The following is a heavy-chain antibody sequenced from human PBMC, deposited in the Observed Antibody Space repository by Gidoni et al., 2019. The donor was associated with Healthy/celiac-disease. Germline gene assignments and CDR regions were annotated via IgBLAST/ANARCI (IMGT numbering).Heavy chain of an antibody. CDR1: GFTCSDSY. D-gene: IGHD1-26*01. CDR3: ARDVYVVGATAGDYYYYYGMDV. CDR2: ISSSGSTI. Sequence: QVQLVESGGGLVKPGGSMRLSCAASGFTCSDSYMSWLRQAPGKGLEWVSYISSSGSTIYYADSVKGRFTIARDNAKNSLYLQMNSLRAEDTAVYYCARDVYVVGATAGDYYYYYGMDVWGQGTTVTVSS. V-gene: IGHV3-11*01. J-gene: IGHJ6*02.